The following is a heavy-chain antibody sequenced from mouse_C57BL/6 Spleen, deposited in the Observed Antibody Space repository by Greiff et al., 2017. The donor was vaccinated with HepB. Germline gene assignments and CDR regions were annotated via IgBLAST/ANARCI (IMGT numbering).Heavy chain of an antibody. J-gene: IGHJ1*03. CDR2: ISSGSSTI. CDR1: GFTFSDYG. V-gene: IGHV5-17*01. D-gene: IGHD1-1*01. Sequence: EVKLMESGGGLVKPGGSLKLSCAASGFTFSDYGMHWVRQAPEKGLEWVAYISSGSSTIYYADTVKGRFTISRDNAKNTLFLQMTSLRSEDTAMYYCARQYYYGSSLYWYFDVWGKGTTVTVSS. CDR3: ARQYYYGSSLYWYFDV.